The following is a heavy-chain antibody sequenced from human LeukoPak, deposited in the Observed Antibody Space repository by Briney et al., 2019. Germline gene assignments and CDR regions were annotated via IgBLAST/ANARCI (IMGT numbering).Heavy chain of an antibody. V-gene: IGHV3-23*01. J-gene: IGHJ4*02. Sequence: QAGGSLRLSCAASGFTFSSYAMSWVRQAPGKGLEWVSAISSGGDNTYYADSVKGRLTISRDNSKNMLYVQMTSLRAEDTAVYYCAREDATMVLSLDYWGQGALVTVSS. CDR1: GFTFSSYA. CDR2: ISSGGDNT. CDR3: AREDATMVLSLDY. D-gene: IGHD5-18*01.